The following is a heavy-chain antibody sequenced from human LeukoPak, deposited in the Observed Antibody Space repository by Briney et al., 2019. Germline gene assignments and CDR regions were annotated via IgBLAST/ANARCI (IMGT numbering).Heavy chain of an antibody. CDR2: ISYDGSNK. CDR3: AKDSGHDTAGY. CDR1: GFTFSSYG. Sequence: GGSLRLSCAASGFTFSSYGMHWVRQAPGKGLEWVAVISYDGSNKYYADSVKGRFTISRDNSKNTLYLQMNSLRAEDTAVYYCAKDSGHDTAGYWGQGTLVTVSS. J-gene: IGHJ4*02. V-gene: IGHV3-30*18. D-gene: IGHD3-10*01.